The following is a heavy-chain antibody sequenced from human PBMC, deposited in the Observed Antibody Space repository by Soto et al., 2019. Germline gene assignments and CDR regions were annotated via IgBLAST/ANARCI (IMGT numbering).Heavy chain of an antibody. J-gene: IGHJ4*01. D-gene: IGHD1-26*01. V-gene: IGHV6-1*01. CDR3: ARGEQYSGRIFDY. CDR1: GDSVSSNSAG. Sequence: SQTLSLTCAITGDSVSSNSAGWSWIRQSPSRGLEWLGRTYYRSKWYYEYAVSVRGRITINPDTSKNQYSLQLNSVTPEDTAVYFCARGEQYSGRIFDYWGQGTLVTVSS. CDR2: TYYRSKWYY.